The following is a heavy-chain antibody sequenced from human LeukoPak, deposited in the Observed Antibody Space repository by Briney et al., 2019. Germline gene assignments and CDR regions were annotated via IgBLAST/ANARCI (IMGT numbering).Heavy chain of an antibody. V-gene: IGHV4-34*01. CDR1: GGSFSGYY. CDR2: INHSGST. J-gene: IGHJ4*02. D-gene: IGHD3-16*01. Sequence: PSETLSLTCAVYGGSFSGYYWSWIRQPPGKGLEWIGEINHSGSTNYNPSLKSRVTISVDTSKNQFSLKLSSVTAADTAVYYCARVNILLGGGFDYWGQGTLVTVSS. CDR3: ARVNILLGGGFDY.